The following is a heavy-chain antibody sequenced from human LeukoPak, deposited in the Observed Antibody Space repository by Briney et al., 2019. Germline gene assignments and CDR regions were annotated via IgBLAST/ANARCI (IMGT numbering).Heavy chain of an antibody. D-gene: IGHD2-2*01. Sequence: GGSLRLSCAASGFTFSSYAMSWVRQAPGKGLEWVSAISGSGGSTYYADSVKGRFTISRDNSKNTLYLQMNSLRAEDTAVYYCTTDGWGVVPAVSEYYYMDVWGKGTTVTVSS. V-gene: IGHV3-23*01. J-gene: IGHJ6*03. CDR1: GFTFSSYA. CDR2: ISGSGGST. CDR3: TTDGWGVVPAVSEYYYMDV.